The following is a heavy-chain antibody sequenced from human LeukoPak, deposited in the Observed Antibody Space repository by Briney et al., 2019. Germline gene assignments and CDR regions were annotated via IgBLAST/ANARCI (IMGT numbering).Heavy chain of an antibody. J-gene: IGHJ5*02. CDR2: IYYSGST. D-gene: IGHD4-23*01. CDR3: ARYDYGGNWFPGRWFDP. Sequence: SETLSLTCTVSGGSISSYYWSWIRQPPGKGLEWIGYIYYSGSTNYNPSLKSRVTISVDTSKNQFSLKLSSVTAADTAVYYGARYDYGGNWFPGRWFDPWGQGTLVTVSS. CDR1: GGSISSYY. V-gene: IGHV4-59*01.